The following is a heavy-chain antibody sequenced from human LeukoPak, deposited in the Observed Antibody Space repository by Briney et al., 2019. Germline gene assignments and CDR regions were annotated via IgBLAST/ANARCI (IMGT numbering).Heavy chain of an antibody. CDR3: ARVQQQLVLKGYWFDP. V-gene: IGHV3-30*03. CDR1: GFTFSSYS. CDR2: ISYDGSNK. Sequence: GGSLRLSCAASGFTFSSYSMNWVRQAPGKGLEWVAVISYDGSNKYYADSVKGRFTISRDNSKNTLYLQMNSLRAEDTAVYYCARVQQQLVLKGYWFDPWGQGTLVTVSS. J-gene: IGHJ5*02. D-gene: IGHD6-13*01.